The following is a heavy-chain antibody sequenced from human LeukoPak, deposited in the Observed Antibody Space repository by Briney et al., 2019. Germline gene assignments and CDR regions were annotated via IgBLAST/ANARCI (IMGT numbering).Heavy chain of an antibody. D-gene: IGHD3-3*01. V-gene: IGHV3-15*01. J-gene: IGHJ4*02. Sequence: GGSLRLSCAASGFTFSNAWMSWVRQAPGKGLEWVGRIKSKTDGGTTDYAAPVKGRFTISRDDSKNTLYLQMNSLKTEDTAVYYCTTDINPGRFLECYHYWGQGTLVTVSS. CDR3: TTDINPGRFLECYHY. CDR1: GFTFSNAW. CDR2: IKSKTDGGTT.